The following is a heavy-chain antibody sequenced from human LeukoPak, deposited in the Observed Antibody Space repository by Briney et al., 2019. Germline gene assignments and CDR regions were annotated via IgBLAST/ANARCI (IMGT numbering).Heavy chain of an antibody. J-gene: IGHJ4*02. CDR3: AWYYDYVWGSFRTGYFDY. CDR1: GGSISRYY. D-gene: IGHD3-16*02. Sequence: SETLSLTCTVSGGSISRYYWSWIRQPPGKGLEWIGYIYYSGSANYNPSLKSRVTISVDTSKNQFSLNLSSVTAADTAVYYCAWYYDYVWGSFRTGYFDYWGQGTLVTVSS. V-gene: IGHV4-59*08. CDR2: IYYSGSA.